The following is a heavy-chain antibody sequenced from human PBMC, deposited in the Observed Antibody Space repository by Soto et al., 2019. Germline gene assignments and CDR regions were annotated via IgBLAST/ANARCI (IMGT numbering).Heavy chain of an antibody. CDR1: GGSISSGDYS. V-gene: IGHV4-30-4*01. CDR3: ARDRVVGYDFWFRRHQYYFDY. J-gene: IGHJ4*02. Sequence: QVQLQESGPGLVKPSQTLSLTCTVSGGSISSGDYSWSWIRQPPGKGLEWIGYIYYSGSTYYNPALKSRVTIAVDTSKNQCSLKLSSVTAADTAVYYCARDRVVGYDFWFRRHQYYFDYWGQGTLVTVSS. CDR2: IYYSGST. D-gene: IGHD3-3*01.